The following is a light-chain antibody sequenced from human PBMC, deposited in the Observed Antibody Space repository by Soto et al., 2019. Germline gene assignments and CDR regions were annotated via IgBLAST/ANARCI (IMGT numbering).Light chain of an antibody. CDR1: QGISSY. CDR2: AAS. J-gene: IGKJ1*01. V-gene: IGKV1-9*01. CDR3: QQLNSYPWT. Sequence: DIQLTQSPSFLSASVGDRVTITCRASQGISSYLAWYQQKPGKAPKILIYAASTLPSGVPSRFSGSGSGTEFTLTISSLQPEDFVTYYCQQLNSYPWTFGQGTKGEIK.